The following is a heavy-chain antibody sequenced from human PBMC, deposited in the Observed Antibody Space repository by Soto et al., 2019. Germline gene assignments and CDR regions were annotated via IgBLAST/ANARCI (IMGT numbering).Heavy chain of an antibody. CDR2: IRGSGGST. CDR3: AKAMRYYCSSTSCYHDAFDI. J-gene: IGHJ3*02. CDR1: GFTFGDYA. Sequence: GGSLRLSCTASGFTFGDYAMSWFRQAPGKGLEWVSAIRGSGGSTYYADSVKGRFTISRDNSKNTLYLQMNSLRAEDTAVYYCAKAMRYYCSSTSCYHDAFDIWGQGTMVTVSS. D-gene: IGHD2-2*01. V-gene: IGHV3-23*01.